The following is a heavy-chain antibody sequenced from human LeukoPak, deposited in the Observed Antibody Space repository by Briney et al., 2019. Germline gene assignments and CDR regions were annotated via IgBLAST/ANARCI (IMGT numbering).Heavy chain of an antibody. CDR1: GYTFTSNR. D-gene: IGHD3-10*01. CDR3: ARDGGYGSGSYYNVGVDY. J-gene: IGHJ4*02. V-gene: IGHV1-18*01. Sequence: PGASVKVSCKASGYTFTSNRISWVRQAPGQGLEWMAWINVYSGDTYYAQNFQRRVTMTAETSTRTAYMELRSLRAADTAVYYCARDGGYGSGSYYNVGVDYWGQGTLVTVSS. CDR2: INVYSGDT.